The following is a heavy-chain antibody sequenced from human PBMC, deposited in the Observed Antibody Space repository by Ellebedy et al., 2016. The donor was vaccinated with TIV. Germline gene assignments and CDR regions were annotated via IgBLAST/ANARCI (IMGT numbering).Heavy chain of an antibody. CDR1: EFTFSTYH. D-gene: IGHD2-15*01. Sequence: PGGSLRLSCAASEFTFSTYHMHWVRQAPGKGLEWVAVIWYDGTAKFYAESVKGRFTIPRDNSQNTLYLEMNSLRADDTALYYCARELGGSGGSDFDYWGQGTLVTVSS. CDR3: ARELGGSGGSDFDY. CDR2: IWYDGTAK. V-gene: IGHV3-33*01. J-gene: IGHJ4*02.